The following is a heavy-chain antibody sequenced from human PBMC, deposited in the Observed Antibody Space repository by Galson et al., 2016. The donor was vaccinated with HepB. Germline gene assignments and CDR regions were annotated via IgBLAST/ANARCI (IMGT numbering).Heavy chain of an antibody. CDR2: IFHSGRV. CDR3: ARQYRGGPSDY. J-gene: IGHJ4*02. V-gene: IGHV4-4*02. Sequence: SETLSLTCTVSGGSITSGDWWTWVRQPPGQGLEWIGQIFHSGRVNYTPSLASRVTISVDTPNNHFSLRLASLTAADTALYYCARQYRGGPSDYWGQGTLVIVSS. D-gene: IGHD5-12*01. CDR1: GGSITSGDW.